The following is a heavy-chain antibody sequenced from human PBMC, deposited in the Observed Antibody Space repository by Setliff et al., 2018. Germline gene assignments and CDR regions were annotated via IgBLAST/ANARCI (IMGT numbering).Heavy chain of an antibody. J-gene: IGHJ4*02. CDR2: IIPIFGTA. CDR1: GYTFTSHY. Sequence: ASVKVSCKASGYTFTSHYIHWVRQAPGQGLEWMGIIIPIFGTANYAQKFQGRVTITADKSTSTAYMELSSLRSEDTAVYYCAREPFTRVTSIVVVPAAAPYWGQGTLVTVSS. V-gene: IGHV1-69*06. D-gene: IGHD2-2*01. CDR3: AREPFTRVTSIVVVPAAAPY.